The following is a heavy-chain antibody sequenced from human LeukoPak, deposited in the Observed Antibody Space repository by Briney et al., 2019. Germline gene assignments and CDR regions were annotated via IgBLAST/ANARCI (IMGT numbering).Heavy chain of an antibody. CDR1: GYTFTSYG. CDR3: AMGDYDFWSGYPSDAFDI. Sequence: GASVKVSCKASGYTFTSYGISWVRQAPGQGLEWMAWISAYNGNTNYAQKLQGRVTMTTDTSTSTAYMELRSLRSDDTAVYYCAMGDYDFWSGYPSDAFDIWGQGTMVTVSS. V-gene: IGHV1-18*01. D-gene: IGHD3-3*01. CDR2: ISAYNGNT. J-gene: IGHJ3*02.